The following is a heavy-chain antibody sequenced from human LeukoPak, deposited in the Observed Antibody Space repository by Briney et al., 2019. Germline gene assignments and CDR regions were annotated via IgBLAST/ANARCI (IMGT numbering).Heavy chain of an antibody. V-gene: IGHV1-8*01. CDR2: MNPNSGNT. D-gene: IGHD6-19*01. CDR1: GYTFNSYD. CDR3: ARGIISSGWQGDWFAP. J-gene: IGHJ5*02. Sequence: VASVKISCKASGYTFNSYDINWVRQANGQGLEWMACMNPNSGNTGYGQKFQGRVTMTRNTSISTAYMELSSLRSEDTAVYYCARGIISSGWQGDWFAPWGQGTLVTVSS.